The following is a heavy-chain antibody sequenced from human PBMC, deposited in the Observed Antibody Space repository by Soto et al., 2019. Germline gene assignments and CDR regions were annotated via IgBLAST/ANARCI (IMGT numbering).Heavy chain of an antibody. J-gene: IGHJ4*02. CDR3: KIVVIPDH. V-gene: IGHV3-30-3*01. Sequence: QPGGSLRLSCAASGFTFDSYAMHWVRQAPGKGLEWVAVISYDGSNKYYADSVKGRLTISRDNAKNMVYLQMNSLRSEDTAVYYCKIVVIPDHWGQGTQVTVSS. D-gene: IGHD3-22*01. CDR1: GFTFDSYA. CDR2: ISYDGSNK.